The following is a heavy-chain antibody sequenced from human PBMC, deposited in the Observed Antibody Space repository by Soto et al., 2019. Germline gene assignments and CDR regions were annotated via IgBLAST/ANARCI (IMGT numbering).Heavy chain of an antibody. CDR1: GGSISSDSHY. Sequence: LSLTCTVSGGSISSDSHYWGWIRQPPGKGLEWIGSIYYSGSTYYNPSLKSRVTISVDRSTNQFSLKLTSVTAADTAVYYCARQDGYNYGFDPWGQGTLVTVSS. J-gene: IGHJ5*02. V-gene: IGHV4-39*01. D-gene: IGHD5-18*01. CDR3: ARQDGYNYGFDP. CDR2: IYYSGST.